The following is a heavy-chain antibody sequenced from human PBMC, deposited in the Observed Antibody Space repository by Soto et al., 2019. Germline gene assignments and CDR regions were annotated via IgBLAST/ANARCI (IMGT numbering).Heavy chain of an antibody. CDR2: IDPSDSYT. CDR3: ARKKSYCSSTSCRNGMDV. D-gene: IGHD2-2*01. V-gene: IGHV5-10-1*01. CDR1: GYSFTSYW. J-gene: IGHJ6*02. Sequence: PGESLKISCKGSGYSFTSYWISWVRQMPGKGLEWMGRIDPSDSYTNYSPSFQGHVTISADKSISTAYLQWSSLKASDTAMYYCARKKSYCSSTSCRNGMDVWRQGTTVTVSS.